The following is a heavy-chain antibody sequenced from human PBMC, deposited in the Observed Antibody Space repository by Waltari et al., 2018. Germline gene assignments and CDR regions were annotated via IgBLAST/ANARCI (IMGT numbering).Heavy chain of an antibody. CDR1: GGSFSGYY. CDR3: ARRIATIMVYAI. V-gene: IGHV4-34*01. CDR2: INHSGST. Sequence: QVQLQQWGAGLLKPSETLSLTCAVYGGSFSGYYWSWIRQPPGKGLEWIGEINHSGSTNYNPSLKSRVTISVDTSKNQFSLKLSSVTAADTAVYYCARRIATIMVYAIWGQGTLVTVSS. D-gene: IGHD2-8*01. J-gene: IGHJ4*02.